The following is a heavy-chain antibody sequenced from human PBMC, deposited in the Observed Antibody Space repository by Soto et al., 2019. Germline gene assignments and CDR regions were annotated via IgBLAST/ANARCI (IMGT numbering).Heavy chain of an antibody. CDR2: LYWDDDK. CDR3: AHRTVRGVQFDY. CDR1: GFSLSTSGVG. V-gene: IGHV2-5*02. D-gene: IGHD3-10*01. Sequence: QITLKESGPTLVKPTQTLTLTCTFSGFSLSTSGVGVGWIRQPPGKALEWLALLYWDDDKRYSPSLKSRLTIHKDTTKNQVVLTMTNMDPVDTATYYCAHRTVRGVQFDYWGQGTLVTVSS. J-gene: IGHJ4*02.